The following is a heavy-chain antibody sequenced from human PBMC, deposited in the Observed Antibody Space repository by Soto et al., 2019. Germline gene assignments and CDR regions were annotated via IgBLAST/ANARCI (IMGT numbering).Heavy chain of an antibody. CDR3: ARHCPEYSSSWYYFDY. D-gene: IGHD6-13*01. Sequence: SETLSLTCTVSGGSISNYYWSWIRQPQGKGLEWIGYIYYSGSTNYNPSLKSRVTISVDTSKNQFSLKLSSVTAADTAVYYCARHCPEYSSSWYYFDYWGQGTLVTVSS. V-gene: IGHV4-59*08. CDR1: GGSISNYY. J-gene: IGHJ4*02. CDR2: IYYSGST.